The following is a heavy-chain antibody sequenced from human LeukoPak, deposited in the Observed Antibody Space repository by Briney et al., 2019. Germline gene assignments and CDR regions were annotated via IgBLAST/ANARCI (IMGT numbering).Heavy chain of an antibody. CDR3: SRGLRDSSGKEYFDY. Sequence: ASVKVSCKASGYTFTNYGINWVRQATGQGLEWLGWMNPNSGNTGYAQKFQGSVTMTRNTSITTAYMELNSLRSEDTAIYYCSRGLRDSSGKEYFDYWGQGTLVTVSS. J-gene: IGHJ4*02. CDR2: MNPNSGNT. D-gene: IGHD3-22*01. V-gene: IGHV1-8*01. CDR1: GYTFTNYG.